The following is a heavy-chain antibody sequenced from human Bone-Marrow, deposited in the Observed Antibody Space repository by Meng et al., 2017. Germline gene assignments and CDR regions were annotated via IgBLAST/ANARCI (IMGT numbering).Heavy chain of an antibody. V-gene: IGHV1-8*03. J-gene: IGHJ6*02. CDR2: MNPNSGNA. CDR1: GYTFITYD. D-gene: IGHD3-10*01. CDR3: ARGRISMIRGVVITADYYGMDV. Sequence: ASVKVSCKASGYTFITYDLNWVRQATGQGLEWMGWMNPNSGNAGYAQKFQGRVTISRNTSITTAYMELSSLRSEDTAVYYCARGRISMIRGVVITADYYGMDVWGQGTTVNVSS.